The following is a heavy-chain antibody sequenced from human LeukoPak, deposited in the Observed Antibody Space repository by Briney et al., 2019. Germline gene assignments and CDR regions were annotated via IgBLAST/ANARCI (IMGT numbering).Heavy chain of an antibody. J-gene: IGHJ4*02. D-gene: IGHD3-22*01. CDR3: ARDVGLTMIVPHPGHFDY. V-gene: IGHV4-38-2*02. CDR2: IYHSGST. Sequence: KPSETLSLTCAVSGYSISSGYYWGWIRQPPGKGLEWIGSIYHSGSTYYNPSLKSRVTISVDTSKNQFSLKLSSVTAADTAVYYCARDVGLTMIVPHPGHFDYWGQGTLVTVSS. CDR1: GYSISSGYY.